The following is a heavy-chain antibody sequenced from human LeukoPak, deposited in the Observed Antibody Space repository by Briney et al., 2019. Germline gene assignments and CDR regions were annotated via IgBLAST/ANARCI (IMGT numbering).Heavy chain of an antibody. V-gene: IGHV3-23*01. Sequence: GGSLRLSCAASGFTFSSYAMSWVRQAPGRGLEWVSAISGSGGSTYYADSVKGRFTISRDNSKNTLYLQMNSLRAEDTAVYYCAKRYSGSSGLYNFDYWGQGTLVTVSS. CDR2: ISGSGGST. CDR3: AKRYSGSSGLYNFDY. D-gene: IGHD1-26*01. CDR1: GFTFSSYA. J-gene: IGHJ4*02.